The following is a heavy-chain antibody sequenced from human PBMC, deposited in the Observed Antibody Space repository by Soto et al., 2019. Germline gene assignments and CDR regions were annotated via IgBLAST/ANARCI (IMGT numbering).Heavy chain of an antibody. CDR2: INHSGST. CDR1: GGCFSGYY. Sequence: PSETLSLTCAVYGGCFSGYYWSWIRQPPGKGLEWIGEINHSGSTNYNPSLKSRVTISVDTSKNQFSLKLSSVTAADTAVYYCETNSAGANQAFDYWGPGTLVTVSS. CDR3: ETNSAGANQAFDY. J-gene: IGHJ4*02. V-gene: IGHV4-34*01. D-gene: IGHD1-26*01.